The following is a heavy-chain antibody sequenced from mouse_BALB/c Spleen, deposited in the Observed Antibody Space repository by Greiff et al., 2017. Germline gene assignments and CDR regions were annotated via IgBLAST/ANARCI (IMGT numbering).Heavy chain of an antibody. CDR3: ARGYYGFDY. D-gene: IGHD1-1*01. V-gene: IGHV1-54*01. J-gene: IGHJ2*01. Sequence: VQLQESGAELVRPGTSVKVSCKASGYAFTNYLIEWVKQRPGQGLEWIGVINPGSGGTNYNEKFKGKATLTAYKSSSTAYMQLSSLTSDDSAVYFCARGYYGFDYWGQGTTLTVSS. CDR1: GYAFTNYL. CDR2: INPGSGGT.